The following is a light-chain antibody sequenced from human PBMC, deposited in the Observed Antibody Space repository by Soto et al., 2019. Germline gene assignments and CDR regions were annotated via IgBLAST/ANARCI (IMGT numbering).Light chain of an antibody. J-gene: IGLJ1*01. CDR3: SSYGRTSTRYV. V-gene: IGLV2-14*01. Sequence: QSALTQPASVSGSPGQSITISCTGTSSDVGGYNYVSWYQQHPGKAPKLMIYEVSNRPSGVTNRFSGSKSGHTASLTISGLQAEDEGDYFCSSYGRTSTRYVFGTGTKLTVL. CDR2: EVS. CDR1: SSDVGGYNY.